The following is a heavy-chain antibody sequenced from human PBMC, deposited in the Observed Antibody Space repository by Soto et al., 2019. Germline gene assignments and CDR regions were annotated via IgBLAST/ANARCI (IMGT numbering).Heavy chain of an antibody. CDR1: GGSISSGDYY. CDR2: IFYSGST. D-gene: IGHD3-16*01. CDR3: ARLWWSYYFDY. J-gene: IGHJ4*02. Sequence: QVQLQESGPGLVKPSQTLSLTCTVSGGSISSGDYYWSWIRQPPGKGLEWIGYIFYSGSTSYNPSLKSQVAISVDTSKNQFSLKLTSVTAADTAVYFCARLWWSYYFDYWGQGALVTVSS. V-gene: IGHV4-30-4*01.